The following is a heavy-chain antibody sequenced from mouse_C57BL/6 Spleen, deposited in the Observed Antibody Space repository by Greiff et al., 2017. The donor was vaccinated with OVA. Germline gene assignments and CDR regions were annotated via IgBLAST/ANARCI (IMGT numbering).Heavy chain of an antibody. CDR3: ARKDGGGKCAY. V-gene: IGHV1-18*01. CDR1: GYTFTDYN. Sequence: VHVKQSGPELVKPGASVKIPCKASGYTFTDYNMDWVKQSHGKSLEWIGDINPNNGGTIYNQKFKGKATLTVDKSSSTAYMELRSLTSEDTAVYYCARKDGGGKCAYWGQGTLVTVSA. D-gene: IGHD1-3*01. J-gene: IGHJ3*01. CDR2: INPNNGGT.